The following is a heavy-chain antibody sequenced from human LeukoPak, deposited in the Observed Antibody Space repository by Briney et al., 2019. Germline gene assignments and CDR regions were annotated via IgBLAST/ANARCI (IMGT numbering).Heavy chain of an antibody. CDR2: ISYDGSNK. CDR3: AKDHGSSGWYLDY. Sequence: SGGSLRLSCAASGFTFSSYAMSWVRQAPGKGLEWVAVISYDGSNKYYADSVKGRFTISRDNSKNTLYLQMNSLRAEDTAVYYCAKDHGSSGWYLDYWGQGTLVTVSS. V-gene: IGHV3-30*18. J-gene: IGHJ4*02. CDR1: GFTFSSYA. D-gene: IGHD6-19*01.